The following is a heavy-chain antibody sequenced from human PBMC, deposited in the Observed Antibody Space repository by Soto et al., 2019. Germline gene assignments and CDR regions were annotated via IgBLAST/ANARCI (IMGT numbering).Heavy chain of an antibody. CDR1: GYSFTSYW. D-gene: IGHD6-19*01. CDR2: IYPGDSDT. CDR3: ARQTIAVAGASNGFDY. J-gene: IGHJ4*02. V-gene: IGHV5-51*01. Sequence: GESLKISCKGSGYSFTSYWIGWVRQMPGKGLEWMGIIYPGDSDTRYSPSFQGQVTISADKSISTAYLQWSSLKASDTAMYYCARQTIAVAGASNGFDYWGQGTLVTVSS.